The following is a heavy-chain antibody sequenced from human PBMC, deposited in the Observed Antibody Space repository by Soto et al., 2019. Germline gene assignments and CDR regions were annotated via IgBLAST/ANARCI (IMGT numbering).Heavy chain of an antibody. J-gene: IGHJ6*03. CDR1: GVTFSSFS. CDR2: ILSSGGSI. D-gene: IGHD6-6*01. V-gene: IGHV3-21*01. CDR3: VRVSGEQRVRRGFYYSYMDV. Sequence: EVQLVESGGGLVKPGGSLRLSCAASGVTFSSFSFNWVRQAPGKGLEWVSVILSSGGSIYYADSVKGRFTISRDNAKNTQYPQMNSLKDEDTAVYEGVRVSGEQRVRRGFYYSYMDVWGKGTTVTVSS.